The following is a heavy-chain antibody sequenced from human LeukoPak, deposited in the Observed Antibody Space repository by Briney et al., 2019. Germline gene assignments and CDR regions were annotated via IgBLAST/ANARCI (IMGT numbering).Heavy chain of an antibody. Sequence: ASVKVSCKASGYTFTSYDINWVRQATGQGLEWMGWMNPNSGNTGYVQKFQGRVTMTRNTSISTAYMELSSLRSEDTAVYYCARAGYSSSRYYYYMDVWGKGTTVTVSS. V-gene: IGHV1-8*01. CDR1: GYTFTSYD. CDR3: ARAGYSSSRYYYYMDV. J-gene: IGHJ6*03. D-gene: IGHD6-6*01. CDR2: MNPNSGNT.